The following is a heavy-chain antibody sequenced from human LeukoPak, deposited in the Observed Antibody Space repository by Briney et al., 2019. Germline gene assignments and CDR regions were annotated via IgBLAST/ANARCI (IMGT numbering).Heavy chain of an antibody. D-gene: IGHD6-19*01. CDR3: ARDLSSGWSLDH. J-gene: IGHJ4*02. V-gene: IGHV3-21*01. CDR2: ITSSSGYI. Sequence: PGGSLRLSCAASGFTFSSYSMNWVRQAPGKGLEWVSSITSSSGYIYYADPVKGRFTISRDNAKNSLYLQMNGLRAEDTAVYYCARDLSSGWSLDHWGQGTLVTVSS. CDR1: GFTFSSYS.